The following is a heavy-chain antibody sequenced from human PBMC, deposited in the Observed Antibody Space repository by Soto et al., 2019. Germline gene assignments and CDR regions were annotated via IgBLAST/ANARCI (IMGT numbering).Heavy chain of an antibody. J-gene: IGHJ4*02. CDR2: IYYSGST. CDR1: GGSISSYY. V-gene: IGHV4-59*08. D-gene: IGHD3-16*01. CDR3: ARVGDEGWYYFDY. Sequence: PSETLSLTCTVSGGSISSYYWSWIRQPPGKGLEWIGYIYYSGSTNYNPSLKSRVTISVDTSKNQFSLKLSSVTAADTAVYYCARVGDEGWYYFDYWGQGTLVTVSS.